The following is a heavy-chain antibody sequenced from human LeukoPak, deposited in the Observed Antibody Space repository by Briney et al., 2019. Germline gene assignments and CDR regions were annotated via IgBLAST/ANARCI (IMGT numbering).Heavy chain of an antibody. CDR3: AKEEGGVNWASPTFDY. CDR2: ISGSGGST. D-gene: IGHD1-1*01. Sequence: GGSLRLSCAASGFTFSSYAMSWVRQAPGKGLEWVSAISGSGGSTYYADSVKGRFTISRDNSKNTLYLQMNSLRAEDTAVYYCAKEEGGVNWASPTFDYWGQGTLVTVSS. J-gene: IGHJ4*02. V-gene: IGHV3-23*01. CDR1: GFTFSSYA.